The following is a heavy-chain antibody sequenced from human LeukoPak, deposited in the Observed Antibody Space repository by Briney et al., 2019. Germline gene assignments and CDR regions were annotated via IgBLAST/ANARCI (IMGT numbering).Heavy chain of an antibody. CDR2: MNPNSGNT. CDR1: GYTFTSYD. Sequence: ASVKVSCKASGYTFTSYDINWVRQATGQGLEWMGWMNPNSGNTGYAQKFQGRVTMTRNTSISTAYMELSSLRSEDTAVYYCASNERPYYYGSGSYSDYWGQGTLVTVSS. D-gene: IGHD3-10*01. CDR3: ASNERPYYYGSGSYSDY. J-gene: IGHJ4*02. V-gene: IGHV1-8*01.